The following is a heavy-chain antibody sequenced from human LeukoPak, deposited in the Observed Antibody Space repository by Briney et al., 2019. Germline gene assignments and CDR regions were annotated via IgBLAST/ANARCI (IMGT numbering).Heavy chain of an antibody. J-gene: IGHJ4*02. V-gene: IGHV3-7*03. Sequence: GGSLRLSCAVSGFTSSSYWMSRVRQAPGKGLGGVANIKQDGSEKYYVDSVKGRFTISRDNAKNSLYLQMNSLRAEDTAVYYCARAPYCIGGSCRFDYWGQGTLVTVSS. CDR3: ARAPYCIGGSCRFDY. CDR1: GFTSSSYW. D-gene: IGHD2-15*01. CDR2: IKQDGSEK.